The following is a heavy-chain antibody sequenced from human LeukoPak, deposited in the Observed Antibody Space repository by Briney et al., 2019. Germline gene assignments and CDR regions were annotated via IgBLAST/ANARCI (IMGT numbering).Heavy chain of an antibody. Sequence: GGSLRLSCAASGFTFSGYAMHLVRQAPGKGLEYVSAISSNGGSTYYANSVKGRFTISRDNSKNTLYLQMGSLRAEDMAVYYCARGATIFGVVPYYFDYWGQGTLVTVSS. CDR1: GFTFSGYA. CDR2: ISSNGGST. V-gene: IGHV3-64*01. J-gene: IGHJ4*02. CDR3: ARGATIFGVVPYYFDY. D-gene: IGHD3-3*01.